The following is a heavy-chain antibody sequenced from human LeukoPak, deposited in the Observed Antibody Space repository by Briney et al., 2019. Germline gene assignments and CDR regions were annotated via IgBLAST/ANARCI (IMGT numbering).Heavy chain of an antibody. CDR2: IIPNSGGT. D-gene: IGHD4-11*01. Sequence: ASVKVSCKASGYTFTGYYMHWVRQAPGQGLEWMGWIIPNSGGTNYAQKFQGRVTMTRDTSISTAYMELSRLRSDDTAVYYCASRATVTTFNYYYYMDVWGKGTTVTVSS. CDR1: GYTFTGYY. CDR3: ASRATVTTFNYYYYMDV. J-gene: IGHJ6*03. V-gene: IGHV1-2*02.